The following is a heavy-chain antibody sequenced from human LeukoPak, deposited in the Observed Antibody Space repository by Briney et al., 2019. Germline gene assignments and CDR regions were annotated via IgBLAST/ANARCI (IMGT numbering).Heavy chain of an antibody. CDR3: ARVGSDSSGWRRFDY. V-gene: IGHV1-2*02. Sequence: WASVKVSCKASGYTFTGYYMHWVRQAPGQGVEWMGWINPNSGGTNSAQKFQGRVTITRDTSISTAYMELSRLRSDDTAVYYCARVGSDSSGWRRFDYWGQGTLVTVSS. D-gene: IGHD6-19*01. J-gene: IGHJ4*02. CDR1: GYTFTGYY. CDR2: INPNSGGT.